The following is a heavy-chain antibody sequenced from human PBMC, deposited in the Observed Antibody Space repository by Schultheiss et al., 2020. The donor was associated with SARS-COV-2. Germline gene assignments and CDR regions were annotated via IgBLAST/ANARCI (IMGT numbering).Heavy chain of an antibody. V-gene: IGHV3-23*01. Sequence: GGSLRLSCAASGFTFSTYAMNWVRQAPGKGLEWVSAISGSGNSTYSADSVKGRFTISRDNSKNTLYLQMNSLRAEDTAVYYCARDLVVVPAAIPDYWGQGTLVTVSS. CDR2: ISGSGNST. D-gene: IGHD2-2*02. CDR3: ARDLVVVPAAIPDY. CDR1: GFTFSTYA. J-gene: IGHJ4*02.